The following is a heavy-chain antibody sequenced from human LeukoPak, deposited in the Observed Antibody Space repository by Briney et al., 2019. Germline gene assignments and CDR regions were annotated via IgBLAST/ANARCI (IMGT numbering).Heavy chain of an antibody. CDR1: GFAFDDYA. CDR2: ISWNSGNI. V-gene: IGHV3-9*01. D-gene: IGHD6-19*01. Sequence: GGSLRLSCAASGFAFDDYAMHWVRQAPGKGLEWVSGISWNSGNIVYADSVKGRFTISRDNSKNTLYLQMNSLRAEDTAVYYCAKGLWYSSGWCYDYWGQGTLVTVSS. CDR3: AKGLWYSSGWCYDY. J-gene: IGHJ4*02.